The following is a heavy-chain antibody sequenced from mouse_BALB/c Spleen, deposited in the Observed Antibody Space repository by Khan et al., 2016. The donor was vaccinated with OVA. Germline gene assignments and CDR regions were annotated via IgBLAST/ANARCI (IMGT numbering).Heavy chain of an antibody. CDR3: ARFHGGY. CDR2: INTYTGEQ. J-gene: IGHJ2*01. Sequence: QIQLVQSGPDLKKPGETVKISCKASGYTFTDYVMNWVKQAPGKGLKWMGWINTYTGEQTYADDFKGRFAFSLETSASTAYLQINSLKNEDTATDFCARFHGGYWGQGTTLTVSA. V-gene: IGHV9-3-1*01. CDR1: GYTFTDYV.